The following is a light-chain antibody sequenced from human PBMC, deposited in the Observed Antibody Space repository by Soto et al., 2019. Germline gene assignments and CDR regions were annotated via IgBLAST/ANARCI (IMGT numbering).Light chain of an antibody. CDR3: QQYENLPT. CDR1: QNINNY. V-gene: IGKV1-33*01. CDR2: DAS. Sequence: DIQMTQSPSSLSASVGDRVTITCQASQNINNYLNWYQQKPGRAPKLLIYDASNLEAGVPSSFRGSGSGTDFTFTISRLQPEDIATYYCQQYENLPTFGQGTRLETK. J-gene: IGKJ5*01.